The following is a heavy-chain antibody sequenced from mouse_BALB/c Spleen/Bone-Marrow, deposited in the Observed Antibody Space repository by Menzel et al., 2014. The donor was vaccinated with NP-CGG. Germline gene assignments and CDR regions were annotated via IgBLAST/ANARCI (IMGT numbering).Heavy chain of an antibody. CDR3: ASPIYYDYPLLAY. J-gene: IGHJ3*01. CDR2: IWAGGST. V-gene: IGHV2-9*02. CDR1: GFSLTSYG. D-gene: IGHD2-4*01. Sequence: QVQLKASGPGLVAPSQSLSITCTVSGFSLTSYGVHWVRQPPGKGLEWLGVIWAGGSTNYNSALMSRLSISKDNSKSQVFLKMNSLQTEDTARYYGASPIYYDYPLLAYWGQGTLVTVSA.